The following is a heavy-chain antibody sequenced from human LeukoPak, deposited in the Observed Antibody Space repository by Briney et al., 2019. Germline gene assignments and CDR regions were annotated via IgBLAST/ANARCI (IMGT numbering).Heavy chain of an antibody. CDR1: GYTFTSYA. Sequence: APVKVSCKASGYTFTSYAMNWVRQAPGQGLEWMGWINPNSGGTNYAQKFQGWVTMTRDTSISTVYMELSRLRSDDTAVYYCARGDDTSGYYFLYYYGMDVWGQGTTVTVSS. V-gene: IGHV1-2*04. J-gene: IGHJ6*02. CDR2: INPNSGGT. D-gene: IGHD3-22*01. CDR3: ARGDDTSGYYFLYYYGMDV.